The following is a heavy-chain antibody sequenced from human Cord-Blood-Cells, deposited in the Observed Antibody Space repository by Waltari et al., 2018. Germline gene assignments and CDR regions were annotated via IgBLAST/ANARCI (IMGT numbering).Heavy chain of an antibody. CDR3: ARASNWRFDY. CDR1: GCTFSIYS. CDR2: ISSSSSYI. V-gene: IGHV3-21*01. D-gene: IGHD1-20*01. Sequence: EVQLVVSGGGLVKPGGSLRLSCAASGCTFSIYSMNWVSQAPGKGLEWVSSISSSSSYIYYAGSVKGRFTIARDNAKNSLYLQMNSLRAEDTAVYYCARASNWRFDYWGQGTLVTVSS. J-gene: IGHJ4*02.